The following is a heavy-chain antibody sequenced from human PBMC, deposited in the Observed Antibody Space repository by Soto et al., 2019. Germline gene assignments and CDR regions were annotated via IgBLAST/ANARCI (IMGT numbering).Heavy chain of an antibody. CDR2: ISSSISTI. Sequence: GGSLTLSCAASGFTFSSYSMNWVRQAPGKGLEWVSYISSSISTIYYADSVKGRFTISRDNAKNSLYLQMNSLRDEDTAVYYCARDALTGIECQHWGQQTLVNGSS. V-gene: IGHV3-48*02. J-gene: IGHJ4*03. CDR1: GFTFSSYS. D-gene: IGHD2-2*01. CDR3: ARDALTGIECQH.